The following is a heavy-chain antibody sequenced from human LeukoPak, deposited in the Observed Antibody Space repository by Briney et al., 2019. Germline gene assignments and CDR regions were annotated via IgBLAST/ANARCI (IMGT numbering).Heavy chain of an antibody. V-gene: IGHV7-4-1*02. CDR1: GYTFTSYA. CDR3: ARGDYYDFWSGYYTGDNY. D-gene: IGHD3-3*01. CDR2: INTNTGNP. Sequence: ASVKVSCKASGYTFTSYAMNWVRQAPGQGLEWMGWINTNTGNPTYAQGFTGRFVFSLDTSVSTAYLQISSLKAEDTAVYYCARGDYYDFWSGYYTGDNYWGQGTLVTVSS. J-gene: IGHJ4*02.